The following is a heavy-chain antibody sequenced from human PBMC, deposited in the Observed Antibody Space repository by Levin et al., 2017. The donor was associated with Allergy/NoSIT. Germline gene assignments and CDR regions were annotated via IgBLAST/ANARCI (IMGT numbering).Heavy chain of an antibody. V-gene: IGHV3-11*01. J-gene: IGHJ4*02. Sequence: PGGSLRLSCAASGFTFSDYYMSWIRQAPGKGLEWVSYISSSGSTIYYADSVKGRFTISRDNAKNSLYLQMNSLRAEDTAVYYCARDLRGLTTVTTTFDYWGQGTLVTVSS. CDR3: ARDLRGLTTVTTTFDY. D-gene: IGHD4-17*01. CDR2: ISSSGSTI. CDR1: GFTFSDYY.